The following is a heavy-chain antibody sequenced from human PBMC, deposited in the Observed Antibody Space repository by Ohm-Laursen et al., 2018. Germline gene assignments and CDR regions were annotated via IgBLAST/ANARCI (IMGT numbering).Heavy chain of an antibody. J-gene: IGHJ4*02. V-gene: IGHV3-9*01. CDR2: ISWNSGSI. D-gene: IGHD3-9*01. CDR3: AKLHFTTDWSSFDY. CDR1: GFGFDDYG. Sequence: SLRLSCTASGFGFDDYGMYWVRQAPGKGLEWVSGISWNSGSIGYADSVKGRFTISRDNAKNSLYLQMNSLRAEDTALYYCAKLHFTTDWSSFDYWGQGTLVTVSS.